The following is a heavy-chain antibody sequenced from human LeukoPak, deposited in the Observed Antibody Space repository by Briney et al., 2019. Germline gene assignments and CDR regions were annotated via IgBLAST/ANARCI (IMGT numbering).Heavy chain of an antibody. Sequence: SETLSLTCAVYGGSFSGYYWSWIRQPPGKGLEWIGEINHSGSTNYNPSLKSRVTISVDTSKNQFSLKLSSVTAADTAVYYCARGPGRYFDWLPRKSPKYYFDYWGQGTLVTVSS. V-gene: IGHV4-34*01. J-gene: IGHJ4*02. D-gene: IGHD3-9*01. CDR2: INHSGST. CDR3: ARGPGRYFDWLPRKSPKYYFDY. CDR1: GGSFSGYY.